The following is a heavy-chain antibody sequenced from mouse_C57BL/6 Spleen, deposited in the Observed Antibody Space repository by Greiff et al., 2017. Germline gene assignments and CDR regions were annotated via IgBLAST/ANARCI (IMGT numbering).Heavy chain of an antibody. Sequence: DVKLVESGGGLVKPGGSLKLSCAASGFTFSDYGMHWVRQAPEKGLEWVAYLSSGSSTIYYADTVKGRFTISRDNAKNTLFLQMTSLRSEDTAMYYCARPIYYYGSSLDYWGQGTTLTVSS. V-gene: IGHV5-17*01. CDR2: LSSGSSTI. D-gene: IGHD1-1*01. J-gene: IGHJ2*01. CDR1: GFTFSDYG. CDR3: ARPIYYYGSSLDY.